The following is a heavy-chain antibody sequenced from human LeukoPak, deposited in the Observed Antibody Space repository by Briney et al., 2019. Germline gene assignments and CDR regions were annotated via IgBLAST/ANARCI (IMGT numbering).Heavy chain of an antibody. CDR3: ARGDSSGWYLAFDI. Sequence: SETLSLTCTVSGGSIRSSYYYWGWIRQPPGKGLEWIGSIYDSGSTYYNPSLKSRVTISVDTSKNQFSLKLSSVTAADTAVYYCARGDSSGWYLAFDIWGQGTMVTVSS. D-gene: IGHD6-19*01. CDR2: IYDSGST. J-gene: IGHJ3*02. V-gene: IGHV4-39*07. CDR1: GGSIRSSYYY.